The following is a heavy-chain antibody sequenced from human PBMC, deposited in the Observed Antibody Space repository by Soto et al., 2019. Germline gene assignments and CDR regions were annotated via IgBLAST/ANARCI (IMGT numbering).Heavy chain of an antibody. V-gene: IGHV4-31*03. Sequence: SETLSLTCTVSGGSINSVNSYWSWIRQHPGRGLEWIGHVFHTGPSYYNPSLKSRVSISLDTSQNQVSLKLDSVTAADTAVYYCAREHATCTGTTCYFAGNWFDPWGQGTLVTVSS. D-gene: IGHD2-8*02. J-gene: IGHJ5*02. CDR1: GGSINSVNSY. CDR2: VFHTGPS. CDR3: AREHATCTGTTCYFAGNWFDP.